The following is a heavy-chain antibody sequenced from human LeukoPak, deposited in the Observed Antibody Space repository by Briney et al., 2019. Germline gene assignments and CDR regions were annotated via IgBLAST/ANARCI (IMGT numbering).Heavy chain of an antibody. CDR1: GGSISSSSYY. V-gene: IGHV4-39*07. CDR3: ARIGGSGYYHRNY. Sequence: SETLSLTCTVSGGSISSSSYYWGWIRQPPGKGLEWIGSIYYSGSTYYNPSLKSRVTISVDTSKNQFSLKLSSVTAADTAVYYCARIGGSGYYHRNYWGQGTLVTVSS. J-gene: IGHJ4*02. D-gene: IGHD3-22*01. CDR2: IYYSGST.